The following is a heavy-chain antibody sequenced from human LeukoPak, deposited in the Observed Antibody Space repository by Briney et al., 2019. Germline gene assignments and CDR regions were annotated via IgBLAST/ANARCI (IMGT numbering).Heavy chain of an antibody. Sequence: SETLSLTCAVYGGSFSGYYWSWIRQPPGKRLEWIGEINNSGSTNYNPSLKSRVTISVDTTKNQFSLKLSYMTAADTAVYYCARAAGGRRDFDYWGQGTLVTVSS. CDR3: ARAAGGRRDFDY. V-gene: IGHV4-34*01. CDR1: GGSFSGYY. D-gene: IGHD4-23*01. CDR2: INNSGST. J-gene: IGHJ4*02.